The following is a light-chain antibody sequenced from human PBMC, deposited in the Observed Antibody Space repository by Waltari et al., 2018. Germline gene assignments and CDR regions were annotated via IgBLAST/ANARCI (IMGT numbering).Light chain of an antibody. CDR3: QQYFSVPLT. CDR2: ATS. J-gene: IGKJ4*01. Sequence: IQMTQSPSSLSGSVGDRVTISCRASQDITNALAWYQHKLGRAPKLLIYATSKLEGGVPARFSGRGSVTTYTLTIDSLQSDDSASYFCQQYFSVPLTFGGGSKIEI. V-gene: IGKV1-NL1*01. CDR1: QDITNA.